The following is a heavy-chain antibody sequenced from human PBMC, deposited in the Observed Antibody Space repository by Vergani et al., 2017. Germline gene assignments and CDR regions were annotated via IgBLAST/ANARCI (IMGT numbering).Heavy chain of an antibody. D-gene: IGHD3-22*01. CDR2: IIPILGTA. CDR3: ARDANGWDMIVSSYYYYMDV. V-gene: IGHV1-69*11. J-gene: IGHJ6*03. Sequence: QVQLVQSGAEVKKPGSSVKVSCKASGGTFSSYAISWVRQAPGQGLEWMGRIIPILGTANYAQKFQGRVTITADESTSTAYMELSSLSSEDTAVYYCARDANGWDMIVSSYYYYMDVWGKGTTVTVSS. CDR1: GGTFSSYA.